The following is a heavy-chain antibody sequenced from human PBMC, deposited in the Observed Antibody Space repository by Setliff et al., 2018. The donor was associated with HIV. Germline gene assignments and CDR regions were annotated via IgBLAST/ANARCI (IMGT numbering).Heavy chain of an antibody. CDR1: GYTFIDYF. V-gene: IGHV1-2*02. CDR2: INPNSGGT. CDR3: ARDSMGSPLYYYYMDV. D-gene: IGHD2-8*01. Sequence: ASVKVSCKASGYTFIDYFMHWVRQAPGQGLEWMGWINPNSGGTNYAQKFQGRVTMTRDTSISTAYMELSRLRSDDTAAYYCARDSMGSPLYYYYMDVWGKGTTVTVSS. J-gene: IGHJ6*03.